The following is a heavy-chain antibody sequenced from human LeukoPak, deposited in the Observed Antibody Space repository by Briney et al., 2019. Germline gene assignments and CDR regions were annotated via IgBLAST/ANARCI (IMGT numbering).Heavy chain of an antibody. CDR1: AFTFSSYG. CDR2: IQYDRTNE. CDR3: ARDLDGDLFDY. Sequence: GGSLRLSCAASAFTFSSYGMHWVRQAPGKGLEWVAYIQYDRTNEQYAHSVKGRFTISRDNAKNSLYLQMNSRRAEDTAVYYCARDLDGDLFDYWGQGTLVTVSS. J-gene: IGHJ4*02. V-gene: IGHV3-30*02. D-gene: IGHD4-17*01.